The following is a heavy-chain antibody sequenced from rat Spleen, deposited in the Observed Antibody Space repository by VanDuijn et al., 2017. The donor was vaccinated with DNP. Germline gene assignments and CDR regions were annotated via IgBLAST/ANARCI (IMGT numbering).Heavy chain of an antibody. CDR1: GFSLTSYT. Sequence: QVQLKESGPGLVQPSQTLSLTCTVSGFSLTSYTVGWVRQPPGKGLEWIAAISSGGSTYYHASLKSRLSISRDTSKSQVFLKMNSLQTEDTAMYFCALNYYSSYMGAMDAWGQGTSVTVSS. J-gene: IGHJ4*01. CDR3: ALNYYSSYMGAMDA. V-gene: IGHV2-6*01. D-gene: IGHD1-2*01. CDR2: ISSGGST.